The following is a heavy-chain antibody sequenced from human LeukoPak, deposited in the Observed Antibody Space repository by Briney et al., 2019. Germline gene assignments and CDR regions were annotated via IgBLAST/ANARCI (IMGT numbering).Heavy chain of an antibody. Sequence: PSETLSLTCTVSGGSISSSSYYWGWIRQPPGKGPEWIGSIYYSGSTYYNPSLKSRVTISVDTSKNQFSLKLSSVTAADTAVYYCARLHYYDSSGPPSPGYWGQGTLVTVSS. D-gene: IGHD3-22*01. CDR3: ARLHYYDSSGPPSPGY. J-gene: IGHJ4*02. CDR2: IYYSGST. V-gene: IGHV4-39*01. CDR1: GGSISSSSYY.